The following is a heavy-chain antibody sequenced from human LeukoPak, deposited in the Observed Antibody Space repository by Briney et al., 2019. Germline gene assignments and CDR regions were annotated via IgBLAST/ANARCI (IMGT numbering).Heavy chain of an antibody. J-gene: IGHJ4*02. CDR1: GFTFSDFY. CDR2: IRSSGTYA. Sequence: SGGSLRLSCAASGFTFSDFYMSWIRQAPGKGLEWVSYIRSSGTYANYADSVKGRFTISRDNAKKLLYLQMNSLRPEDTAVYYCARDLYDSGSYGFDYWGQGTLVTVSS. V-gene: IGHV3-11*06. D-gene: IGHD3-10*01. CDR3: ARDLYDSGSYGFDY.